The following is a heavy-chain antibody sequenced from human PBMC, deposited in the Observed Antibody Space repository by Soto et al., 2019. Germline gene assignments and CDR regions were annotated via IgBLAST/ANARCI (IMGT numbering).Heavy chain of an antibody. Sequence: GGSLRLSCATSGFSFSNYAMSWVRQAPGKGLEWVAAITSVGYTYYVESLKGRFTISRDNSKNTLSLQMNSLRAADTAVYYSANGLIDYSKSYFGYWGQGTPVTVSS. V-gene: IGHV3-23*01. CDR2: ITSVGYT. J-gene: IGHJ4*02. CDR3: ANGLIDYSKSYFGY. D-gene: IGHD4-4*01. CDR1: GFSFSNYA.